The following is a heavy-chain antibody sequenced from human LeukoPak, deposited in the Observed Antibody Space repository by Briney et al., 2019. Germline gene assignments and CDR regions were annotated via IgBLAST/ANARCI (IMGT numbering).Heavy chain of an antibody. CDR3: ARQVGEYAQLVHFDY. Sequence: GGSLRLSCAASGFTFGSYAMHWVRQAPGKGLEWVAVISYDGSNKYCADSVKGRFTISRDNSKNTLYLQMNSLRAEDTAVYYCARQVGEYAQLVHFDYWGQGTLVTVSS. CDR1: GFTFGSYA. J-gene: IGHJ4*02. V-gene: IGHV3-30-3*01. D-gene: IGHD6-13*01. CDR2: ISYDGSNK.